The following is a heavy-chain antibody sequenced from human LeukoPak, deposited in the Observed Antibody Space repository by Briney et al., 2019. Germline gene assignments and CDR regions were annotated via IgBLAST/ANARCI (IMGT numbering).Heavy chain of an antibody. D-gene: IGHD3-9*01. CDR1: GYTFTSYG. Sequence: ASVKVSCKASGYTFTSYGISWVRQAPGQGLEWMGWISAYNGNTNYPQKLQGRVTMTTDTSTSTAYMELRSLRSDDTAVYYCARTSYDILTGYSDDYWGQGTLVTVSS. CDR3: ARTSYDILTGYSDDY. V-gene: IGHV1-18*01. J-gene: IGHJ4*02. CDR2: ISAYNGNT.